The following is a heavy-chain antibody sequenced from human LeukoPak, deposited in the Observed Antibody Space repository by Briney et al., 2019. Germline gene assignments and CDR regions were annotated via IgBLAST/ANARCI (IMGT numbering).Heavy chain of an antibody. CDR2: INPNSGCT. D-gene: IGHD5-12*01. Sequence: ASVKVSFKASGYTFTGYYMHWVRQAPGQGLEGMGWINPNSGCTNYAQKFQDRVTITRDTSISTAYTELSRMRSDDTAVYYCARDGYSGYDPFDYWGQGTLVTVSS. CDR3: ARDGYSGYDPFDY. V-gene: IGHV1-2*02. CDR1: GYTFTGYY. J-gene: IGHJ4*02.